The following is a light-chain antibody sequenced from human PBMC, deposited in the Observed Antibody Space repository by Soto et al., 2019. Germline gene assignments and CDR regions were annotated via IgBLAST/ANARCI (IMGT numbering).Light chain of an antibody. CDR2: SAS. J-gene: IGKJ4*01. V-gene: IGKV1-39*01. CDR1: QSIDNY. CDR3: QQSSTAPLT. Sequence: DIQMTQSPSSLSASVGDRVTITCRASQSIDNYLNGYQQKSGKAPQLLIYSASHLQSGVPSRFSGGGYGTDFILTISSLQPEDSAIYFCQQSSTAPLTFGGGTKVEIK.